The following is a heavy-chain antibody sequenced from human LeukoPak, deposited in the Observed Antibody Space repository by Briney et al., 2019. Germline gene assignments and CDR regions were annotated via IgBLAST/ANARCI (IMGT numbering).Heavy chain of an antibody. CDR2: IYYSGST. Sequence: SETLSLTCTVSGGSISSSSYYWGWIRQPPGKGLEWIGSIYYSGSTNYNPSLKSRVTISVDTSKNQFSLKLSSVTAADTAVYYCARGGFLGWNYTPGNWFDPWGQGTLVTVSS. V-gene: IGHV4-39*07. J-gene: IGHJ5*02. CDR3: ARGGFLGWNYTPGNWFDP. CDR1: GGSISSSSYY. D-gene: IGHD1-7*01.